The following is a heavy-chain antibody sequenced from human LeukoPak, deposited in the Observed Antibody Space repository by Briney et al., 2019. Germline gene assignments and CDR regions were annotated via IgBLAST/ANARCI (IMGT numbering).Heavy chain of an antibody. D-gene: IGHD3-22*01. CDR3: ARAGYYYDSSPIDY. V-gene: IGHV4-59*01. J-gene: IGHJ4*02. CDR1: GGSISSYY. Sequence: SQTLSLTCTVSGGSISSYYWSWIRQPPGKGLEWIGYIYYSGSTNYNPSLKSRVTISVDTSKNQFSLKLRSVTAADTAVYYCARAGYYYDSSPIDYWGQGTLVTVSS. CDR2: IYYSGST.